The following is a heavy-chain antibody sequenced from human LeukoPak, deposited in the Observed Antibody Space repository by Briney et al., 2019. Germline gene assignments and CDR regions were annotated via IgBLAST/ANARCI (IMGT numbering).Heavy chain of an antibody. CDR3: ARGTFPPYYYDSSGPHYFDY. CDR2: IYTSGST. D-gene: IGHD3-22*01. Sequence: SETLSLTCSVSGGSISSDYWSWIREPAGKGLECIGRIYTSGSTNYNPSLKSRVTMSVDTSKNQFSLKLSSVTAADTAVYYCARGTFPPYYYDSSGPHYFDYWGQGTLVTVSS. CDR1: GGSISSDY. J-gene: IGHJ4*02. V-gene: IGHV4-4*07.